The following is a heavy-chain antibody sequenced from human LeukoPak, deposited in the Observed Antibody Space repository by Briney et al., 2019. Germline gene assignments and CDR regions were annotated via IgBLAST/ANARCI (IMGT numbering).Heavy chain of an antibody. J-gene: IGHJ4*02. V-gene: IGHV3-48*03. CDR2: ISSSGSTI. CDR3: GRDRVGGRGYSLDY. CDR1: GFTFSSYE. D-gene: IGHD5-18*01. Sequence: GGSLRLSCAASGFTFSSYEMNWVRQAPGKGLGLVTYISSSGSTIYYADYVKGRFTVSRDNAKNSLYLQMNNLRAEDTALYYCGRDRVGGRGYSLDYLGQGTLVTVSS.